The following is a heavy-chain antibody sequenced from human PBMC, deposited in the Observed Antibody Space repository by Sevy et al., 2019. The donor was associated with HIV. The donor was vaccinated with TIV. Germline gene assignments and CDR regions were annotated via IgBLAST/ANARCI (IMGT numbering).Heavy chain of an antibody. CDR3: AREGCSKPHDY. Sequence: GGSLRLSCAASGFTFSSYAMSWVRQPPGKGLEWVSTFSFGCGKINYADSVKGRFTISRDNSKNTLYLQMHSLRAEDTAVYYCAREGCSKPHDYWGQGTLVTVSS. D-gene: IGHD3-10*02. J-gene: IGHJ4*02. CDR1: GFTFSSYA. V-gene: IGHV3-23*01. CDR2: FSFGCGKI.